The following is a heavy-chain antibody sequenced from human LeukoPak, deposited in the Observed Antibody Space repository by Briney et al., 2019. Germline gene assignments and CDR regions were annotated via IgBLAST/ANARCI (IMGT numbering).Heavy chain of an antibody. CDR3: ARRALSGWYYFDY. J-gene: IGHJ4*02. D-gene: IGHD6-19*01. Sequence: GGSLRLSCAASGFTFSSYGMHWVRQAPGKGLEWVAVIWYDGSNKYYADSVKGRFTISRDNSKNTLYLQMNSLRAEDTAVYYCARRALSGWYYFDYWGQGTLVTVSS. V-gene: IGHV3-33*01. CDR1: GFTFSSYG. CDR2: IWYDGSNK.